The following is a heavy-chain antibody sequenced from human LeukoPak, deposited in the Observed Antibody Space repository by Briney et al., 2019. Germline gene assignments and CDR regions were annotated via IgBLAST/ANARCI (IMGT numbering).Heavy chain of an antibody. CDR2: IFTSGTT. D-gene: IGHD1-26*01. CDR3: ARAAIGSNYRYYYYMDV. J-gene: IGHJ6*03. V-gene: IGHV4-4*07. Sequence: SETLSLTCTVSGGSFSGYYWSWIRQPAGKGLEWIGRIFTSGTTNYNSSLKSRVTMSVDTSTNQFSVKLPSVTAADTAVHYCARAAIGSNYRYYYYMDVWGKGTTVTVSS. CDR1: GGSFSGYY.